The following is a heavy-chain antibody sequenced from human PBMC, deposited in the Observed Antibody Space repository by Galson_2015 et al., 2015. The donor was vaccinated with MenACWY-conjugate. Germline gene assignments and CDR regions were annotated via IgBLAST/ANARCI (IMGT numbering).Heavy chain of an antibody. CDR2: ISSGSSTI. D-gene: IGHD1-14*01. J-gene: IGHJ4*02. CDR1: GFTFSTYS. CDR3: AAGNHGDFDY. V-gene: IGHV3-48*02. Sequence: SLRLSCAASGFTFSTYSMNWVRQAPGKGLEWVSYISSGSSTIYYADSVKGRFTISRDNAKNSLYLQMNSLRDEDTAVYYCAAGNHGDFDYWGQGTLVTVSS.